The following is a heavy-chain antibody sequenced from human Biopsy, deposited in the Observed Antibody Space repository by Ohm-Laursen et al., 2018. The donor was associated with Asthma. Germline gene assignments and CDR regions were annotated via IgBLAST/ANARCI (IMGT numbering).Heavy chain of an antibody. CDR1: GGSMTPTSHY. V-gene: IGHV4-39*01. Sequence: SDTLSLTCLVSGGSMTPTSHYWDWIRQAPGKGLEWIGYISYGGKTSYNPSLKNRVTISRDTSKNQFSLRLTSATAADTAVYFCARRITIFGVVQKDHGMDAWGQGTTVIVSS. D-gene: IGHD3-3*01. CDR3: ARRITIFGVVQKDHGMDA. CDR2: ISYGGKT. J-gene: IGHJ6*02.